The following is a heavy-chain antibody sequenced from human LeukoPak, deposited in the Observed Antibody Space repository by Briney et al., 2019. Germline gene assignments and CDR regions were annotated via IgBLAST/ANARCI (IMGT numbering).Heavy chain of an antibody. V-gene: IGHV3-23*01. J-gene: IGHJ4*02. CDR1: GFTFTSIA. D-gene: IGHD5-24*01. CDR3: AKKMTITGWLYYFDY. Sequence: GGSLRLSCAASGFTFTSIAMTWVRQAPGRGLEWVSAISDSGDSTYYADSVKGRFTVSRDNSKNTLYLQMNSLRAEDTAVYYCAKKMTITGWLYYFDYWGQGTLVTVSS. CDR2: ISDSGDST.